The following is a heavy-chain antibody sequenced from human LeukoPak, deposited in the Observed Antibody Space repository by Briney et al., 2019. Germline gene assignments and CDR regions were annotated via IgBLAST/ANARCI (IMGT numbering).Heavy chain of an antibody. CDR2: IYHGGST. CDR3: ARDRGSSGWNDY. J-gene: IGHJ4*02. CDR1: GGSISSSNW. V-gene: IGHV4-4*02. Sequence: PSGTLSLTCAVSGGSISSSNWWSWVRQPPGKGLEWIGEIYHGGSTNYNPSLKSRVTISVDKSKNQFSLKLTPVTAADTAVYYCARDRGSSGWNDYWGQGTLVTVSS. D-gene: IGHD6-19*01.